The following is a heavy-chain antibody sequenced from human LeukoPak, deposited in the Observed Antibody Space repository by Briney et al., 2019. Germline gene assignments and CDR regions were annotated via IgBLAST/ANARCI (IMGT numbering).Heavy chain of an antibody. Sequence: GASVKVSCKASGYTFTSYYMHWVRQAPGQGLEWMGIIIPSGGSTSYAQKFQGRVTMTRDMSTSTAYMELSRLRSDDTAVYYCASVLWFRFDYWGQGTLVTVSS. CDR3: ASVLWFRFDY. J-gene: IGHJ4*02. V-gene: IGHV1-46*03. D-gene: IGHD5-18*01. CDR1: GYTFTSYY. CDR2: IIPSGGST.